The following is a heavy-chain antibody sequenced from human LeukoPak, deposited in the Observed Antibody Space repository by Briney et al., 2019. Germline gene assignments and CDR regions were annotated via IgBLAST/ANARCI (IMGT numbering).Heavy chain of an antibody. CDR3: ARQSGGVGTKIDY. V-gene: IGHV4-61*05. CDR2: IYYIGGT. D-gene: IGHD3-16*01. CDR1: GDSISSSSHY. J-gene: IGHJ4*02. Sequence: SETLSLTCSVSGDSISSSSHYWGWIRQPPGKGLEWIGYIYYIGGTNYNPSLKSRVTMSVDTSKNQFSLSLNSVTAADTAVYYCARQSGGVGTKIDYWGQGTLVTVSS.